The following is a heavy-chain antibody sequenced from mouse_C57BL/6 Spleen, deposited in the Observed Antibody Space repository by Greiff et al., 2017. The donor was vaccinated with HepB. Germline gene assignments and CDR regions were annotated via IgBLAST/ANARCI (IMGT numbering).Heavy chain of an antibody. D-gene: IGHD1-1*01. CDR3: ARGATVVANGYAMDY. J-gene: IGHJ4*01. CDR2: IYPRSGNT. Sequence: VQLQQSGAELARPGASVKLSCKASGYTFTSYGISWVKQRTGQGLEWIGEIYPRSGNTYYNEKFKGKATLTADKSSSTAYMELRSLTSEDSAVYFCARGATVVANGYAMDYWGQGTSVTVSS. V-gene: IGHV1-81*01. CDR1: GYTFTSYG.